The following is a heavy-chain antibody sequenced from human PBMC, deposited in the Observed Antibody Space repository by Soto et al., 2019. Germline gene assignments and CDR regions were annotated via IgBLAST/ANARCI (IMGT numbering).Heavy chain of an antibody. CDR3: ARDNITTLEGDYYYYGMDV. J-gene: IGHJ6*02. Sequence: GGSLRLSCAASGFTFSSYIMNWVRQAPGKGLEWVSSISSSSSYIYYADSVKGRFTISRDNAKNSLYLQMNSLRAEDTAVYYCARDNITTLEGDYYYYGMDVWGQGTTVTVSS. V-gene: IGHV3-21*01. D-gene: IGHD1-20*01. CDR2: ISSSSSYI. CDR1: GFTFSSYI.